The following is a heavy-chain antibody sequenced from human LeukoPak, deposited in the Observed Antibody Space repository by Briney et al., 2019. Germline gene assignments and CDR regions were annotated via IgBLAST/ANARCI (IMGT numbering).Heavy chain of an antibody. V-gene: IGHV3-23*01. CDR2: INGGGNTT. Sequence: GGSLRLSCAAPGFAFSSFAMGWVRQSPGKGLEWLSTINGGGNTTFYADSVKGRFTISRDNSKNTLYLHMDSLRPDDTAIHYCTKELHVAVAVADYYYFYMDVWGRGAAVTVSS. CDR1: GFAFSSFA. D-gene: IGHD6-19*01. CDR3: TKELHVAVAVADYYYFYMDV. J-gene: IGHJ6*03.